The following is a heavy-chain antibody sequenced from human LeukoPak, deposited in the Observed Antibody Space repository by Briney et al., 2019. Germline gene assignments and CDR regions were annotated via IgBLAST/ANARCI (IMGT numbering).Heavy chain of an antibody. CDR1: GGSISSYY. V-gene: IGHV4-59*01. J-gene: IGHJ6*02. CDR3: ARVPPYSSGWYPYYYGMDV. D-gene: IGHD6-19*01. Sequence: PSETLSLTCAVSGGSISSYYWSWIRQPPGKGLEWIGYIYYSGSTNYNPSLKSRVTISVDTSKNQFSLKLSSVTAADTAVYYCARVPPYSSGWYPYYYGMDVWGQGTTVTVSS. CDR2: IYYSGST.